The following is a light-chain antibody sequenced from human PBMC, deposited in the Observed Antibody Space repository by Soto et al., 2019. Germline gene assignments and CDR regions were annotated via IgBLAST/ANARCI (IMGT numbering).Light chain of an antibody. V-gene: IGKV3-15*01. Sequence: EIVMTQSPATLSVSPWERATLSCRASQSVSSNLAWYQQKPGQAPRLLIYGASTRATGIPARFSGSGSGTECTLTISSLQSEDFAVYYCQQRSNWPRTFGQGTKVDIK. CDR2: GAS. CDR1: QSVSSN. J-gene: IGKJ1*01. CDR3: QQRSNWPRT.